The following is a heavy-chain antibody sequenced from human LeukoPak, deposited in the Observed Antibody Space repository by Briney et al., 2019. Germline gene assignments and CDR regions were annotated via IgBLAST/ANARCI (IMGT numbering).Heavy chain of an antibody. CDR1: GFTFSTYW. CDR3: ARYDYVWGKTFDI. CDR2: IKQDGSEK. D-gene: IGHD3-16*01. Sequence: GGSLRLYCAASGFTFSTYWMSWVRQAPGKGLKWVANIKQDGSEKYFVDSVKGRFTISRDNAKNSLYLQMNSLRAEDTAVYYCARYDYVWGKTFDIWGQGTMVTVSS. J-gene: IGHJ3*02. V-gene: IGHV3-7*01.